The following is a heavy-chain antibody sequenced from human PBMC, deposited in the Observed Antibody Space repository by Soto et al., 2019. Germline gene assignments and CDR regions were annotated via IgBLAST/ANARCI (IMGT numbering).Heavy chain of an antibody. J-gene: IGHJ6*02. CDR3: ARVPLVLYCMDV. V-gene: IGHV3-21*01. CDR1: GFTFSSYS. CDR2: ISSSSSYI. Sequence: EVQLVESGGGLVKPGGSLRLSCAASGFTFSSYSMNWVRQAPGKGLEWVSSISSSSSYIYYADSVKGRFTISRDNAKNSLYLQMNSLRAEDTAVYYCARVPLVLYCMDVWGQGTTVTVSS. D-gene: IGHD2-2*01.